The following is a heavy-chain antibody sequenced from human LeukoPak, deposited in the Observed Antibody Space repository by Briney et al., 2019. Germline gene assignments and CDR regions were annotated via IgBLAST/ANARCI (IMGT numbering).Heavy chain of an antibody. CDR1: GYTFTNYA. V-gene: IGHV1-18*01. J-gene: IGHJ4*02. CDR2: ISAYNGIT. CDR3: ARVQGYYDFWSGYYEVGRFDY. D-gene: IGHD3-3*01. Sequence: GASVKVSCKASGYTFTNYAIHWVRQAPGQGLEWMGWISAYNGITNYAQKLQGRVTMTTDASTSTAYMELRSLRSDDTAVYYCARVQGYYDFWSGYYEVGRFDYWGQGALVTVSS.